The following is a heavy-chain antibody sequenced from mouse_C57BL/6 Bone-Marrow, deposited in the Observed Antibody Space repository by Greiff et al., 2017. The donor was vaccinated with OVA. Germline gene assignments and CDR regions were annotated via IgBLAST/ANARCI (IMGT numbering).Heavy chain of an antibody. CDR1: GYTFTSYG. CDR2: IYPRSGNT. CDR3: ARGGLQRGY. V-gene: IGHV1-81*01. Sequence: VQLQQSGAELARPGASVKLSCKASGYTFTSYGISWVKQRTGQGLEWIGEIYPRSGNTYSNEKFKGKATLTADKSSSTAYMELRSLISEYSAVYFCARGGLQRGYWGQGTTLTVSS. J-gene: IGHJ2*01. D-gene: IGHD2-1*01.